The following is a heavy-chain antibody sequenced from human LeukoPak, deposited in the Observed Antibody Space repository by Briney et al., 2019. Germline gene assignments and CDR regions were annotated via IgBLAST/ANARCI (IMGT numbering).Heavy chain of an antibody. CDR2: IYYSGST. V-gene: IGHV4-59*08. CDR1: GGSISSYY. J-gene: IGHJ3*02. D-gene: IGHD3-22*01. CDR3: ASEVGYYYDSSGYPGAFDI. Sequence: SETLSLTCTVSGGSISSYYWSWIRQPPGKGLEWLGYIYYSGSTNYNPSLKSRVTISVDTSKNQFSLKLSSVTAADTAVYYCASEVGYYYDSSGYPGAFDIWGQGTMVTVSS.